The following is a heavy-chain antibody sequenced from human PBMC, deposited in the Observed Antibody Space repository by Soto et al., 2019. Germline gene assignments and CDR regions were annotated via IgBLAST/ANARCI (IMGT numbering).Heavy chain of an antibody. D-gene: IGHD3-3*01. CDR1: GGSISSSSYY. CDR2: IYYSGST. CDR3: AREHYDFWSGPYYYSYMDV. Sequence: SETLSLTCTVSGGSISSSSYYWGWIRQPPGKGLEWIGSIYYSGSTYYNPSLKSRVTISVDTSKNQFSLKLSSVTAADTAVYYCAREHYDFWSGPYYYSYMDVWGKGTTVTVSS. V-gene: IGHV4-39*02. J-gene: IGHJ6*03.